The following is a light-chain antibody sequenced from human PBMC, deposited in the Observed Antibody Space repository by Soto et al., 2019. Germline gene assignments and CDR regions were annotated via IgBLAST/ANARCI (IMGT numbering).Light chain of an antibody. CDR2: DVT. Sequence: QPVLTQPASVSGSPGQSITISCTGTNNDVGSYDLVSWYRQSPGEAPKLIIYDVTKRPSGVSDRFSASKSGNTASLTISGLQPEDEADYYCSSYAGLATYVLFGGGTKLTVL. CDR3: SSYAGLATYVL. V-gene: IGLV2-23*02. CDR1: NNDVGSYDL. J-gene: IGLJ2*01.